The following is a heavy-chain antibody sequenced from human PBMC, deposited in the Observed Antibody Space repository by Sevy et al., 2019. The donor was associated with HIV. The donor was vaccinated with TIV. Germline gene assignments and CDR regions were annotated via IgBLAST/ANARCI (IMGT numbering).Heavy chain of an antibody. D-gene: IGHD2-8*01. CDR3: AREGCTKPHDY. V-gene: IGHV3-23*01. Sequence: GESLKISCAASGFTFSKYSMSWVRQPPGKGLEWVSTLSFGCGEINYADSVMGRFTISRDNSKSSVYLQMNNLRPEDTAVYYCAREGCTKPHDYWGQGTLVTVSS. J-gene: IGHJ4*02. CDR1: GFTFSKYS. CDR2: LSFGCGEI.